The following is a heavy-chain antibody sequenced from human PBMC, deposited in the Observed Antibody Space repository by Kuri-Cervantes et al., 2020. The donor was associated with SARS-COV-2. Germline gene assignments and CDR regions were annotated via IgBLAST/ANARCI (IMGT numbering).Heavy chain of an antibody. CDR3: ARDHWGSGHHNYYGMDV. CDR2: ISYDGSNK. CDR1: GFTFSSYA. Sequence: GESLKISCAASGFTFSSYAMHWVRQAPGKGLEWVAVISYDGSNKYYADSVKGRFTISRDNSKNTLYLQMNSLRAEDTAVYYCARDHWGSGHHNYYGMDVWGPGTTVTVSS. D-gene: IGHD7-27*01. V-gene: IGHV3-30*04. J-gene: IGHJ6*02.